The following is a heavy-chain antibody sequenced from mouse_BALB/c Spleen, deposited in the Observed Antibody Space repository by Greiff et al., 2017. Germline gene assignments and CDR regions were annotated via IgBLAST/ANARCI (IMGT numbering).Heavy chain of an antibody. CDR3: ARSTAIYAMDY. D-gene: IGHD1-2*01. CDR2: ISYDGSN. V-gene: IGHV3-6*02. Sequence: EVQLVESGPGLVKPSQSLSLTCSVTGYSITSGYYWNWIRQFPGNKLEWMGYISYDGSNNYNPSLKNRISITRDTSKNQFFLKLNSVTTEDTATYYCARSTAIYAMDYWGQGTSVTVSS. J-gene: IGHJ4*01. CDR1: GYSITSGYY.